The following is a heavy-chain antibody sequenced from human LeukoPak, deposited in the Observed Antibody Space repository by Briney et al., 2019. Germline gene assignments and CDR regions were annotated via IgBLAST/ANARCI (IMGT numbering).Heavy chain of an antibody. CDR1: GFTFTNAW. V-gene: IGHV4-4*02. Sequence: GSLRLSCAASGFTFTNAWMSWVRQAPGKGLEWVGNVYHSGSAFYNEPLRGRTTISVDTSKNHFSLKLTSVTAADTAVYYCAREPDAWGQGVLVTVSS. CDR2: VYHSGSA. CDR3: AREPDA. J-gene: IGHJ5*02.